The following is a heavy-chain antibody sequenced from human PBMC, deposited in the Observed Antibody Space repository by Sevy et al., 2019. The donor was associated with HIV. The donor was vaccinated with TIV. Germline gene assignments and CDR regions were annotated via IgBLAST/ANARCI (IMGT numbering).Heavy chain of an antibody. Sequence: GGSLRLSCAASGFTSTNAWMNWVRQAPGKGLEWVGRIKGKTEDETTDYAAPVKGRFTISRDDSKNTVYLQMNSLKTEDTAFYYCTTEKIEWLRFQAADWYFNLWGRGTLVTVSS. CDR3: TTEKIEWLRFQAADWYFNL. J-gene: IGHJ2*01. D-gene: IGHD5-12*01. V-gene: IGHV3-15*07. CDR2: IKGKTEDETT. CDR1: GFTSTNAW.